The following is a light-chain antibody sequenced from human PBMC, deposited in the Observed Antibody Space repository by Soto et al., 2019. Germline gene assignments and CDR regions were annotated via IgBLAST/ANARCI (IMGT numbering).Light chain of an antibody. CDR3: QQRSNSPIT. CDR2: DAS. J-gene: IGKJ5*01. CDR1: QSVSSY. V-gene: IGKV3-11*01. Sequence: EILLTQSPGTLSLSPGERATLSCGASQSVSSYLAWYQQKPGQAPRLLIYDASNRATGIPARFSGSGSGTDFTLTISSLEPEDFAVYYCQQRSNSPITFGQGTRLEIK.